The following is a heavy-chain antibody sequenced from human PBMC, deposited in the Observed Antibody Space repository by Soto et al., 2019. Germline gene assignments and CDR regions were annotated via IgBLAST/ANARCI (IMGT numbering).Heavy chain of an antibody. Sequence: QVQLVESGGGVVQPGRSLKLSCLASGFTFNDYAMHWVRQAPGKGLEWVALISYDESNKDYADSVKGRFTISRDNSKNALYLHINSLRSEDTAVYYCAKLRLATYDFWGGCDSWGQGTLVTVSS. J-gene: IGHJ4*02. CDR3: AKLRLATYDFWGGCDS. D-gene: IGHD3-3*01. CDR1: GFTFNDYA. V-gene: IGHV3-30*18. CDR2: ISYDESNK.